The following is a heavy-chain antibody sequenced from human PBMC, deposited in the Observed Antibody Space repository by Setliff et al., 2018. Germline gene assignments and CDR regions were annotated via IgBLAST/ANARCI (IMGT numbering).Heavy chain of an antibody. CDR3: ARGPSGSGWYAGFSG. CDR2: ISSSSSYK. CDR1: GFTFSSYS. Sequence: GGSLRLSCAASGFTFSSYSMNWVRQAPGKGLEWVSSISSSSSYKYYSDSVQGRFTISRDNAKNSLYLQMNSLRAEDTAVYYCARGPSGSGWYAGFSGWGQGTLVTVSS. D-gene: IGHD6-19*01. J-gene: IGHJ4*02. V-gene: IGHV3-21*04.